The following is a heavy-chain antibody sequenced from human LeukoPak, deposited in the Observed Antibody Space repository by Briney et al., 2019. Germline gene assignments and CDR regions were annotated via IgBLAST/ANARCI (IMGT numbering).Heavy chain of an antibody. D-gene: IGHD5-12*01. CDR3: ARDCGYDSQGMNYFDY. Sequence: ASVKVSCKASGYTFTAYYIHWVRQAPGQGLEWMGWINANSGGTDYAQKFQGRVTMTRDTSLTTAYMELGRLKSDDTAVYYCARDCGYDSQGMNYFDYWGQGTLVTVSS. V-gene: IGHV1-2*02. CDR2: INANSGGT. CDR1: GYTFTAYY. J-gene: IGHJ4*02.